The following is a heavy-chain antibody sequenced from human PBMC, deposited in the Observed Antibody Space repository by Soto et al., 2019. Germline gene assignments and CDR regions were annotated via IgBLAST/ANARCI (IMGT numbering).Heavy chain of an antibody. D-gene: IGHD2-15*01. V-gene: IGHV3-23*01. CDR1: GFTFSSYS. J-gene: IGHJ4*02. Sequence: EVQMLESGGGLVQPGGSLRLSCAASGFTFSSYSMSWVRQAPGKGLAWVSVIGGNGVTTYYEDSVKGRFTISRDNSKNTLYLQMNSLRAEDTAIYYCARHGGLTRAMVDYWGQGTLVTVSS. CDR2: IGGNGVTT. CDR3: ARHGGLTRAMVDY.